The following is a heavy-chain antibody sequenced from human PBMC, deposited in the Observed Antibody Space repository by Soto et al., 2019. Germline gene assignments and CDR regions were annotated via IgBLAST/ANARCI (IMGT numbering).Heavy chain of an antibody. J-gene: IGHJ6*03. CDR2: ISAYNGNT. V-gene: IGHV1-18*01. CDR3: ARGYPDYDFWSGSEFPPYYMDV. D-gene: IGHD3-3*01. CDR1: GYTFTSYG. Sequence: ASVKVSCKASGYTFTSYGISWVRQAPGQGLEWMGWISAYNGNTNYAQKLQGRVTMTTDTSTSTAYMELRSLRSDDTAVYYCARGYPDYDFWSGSEFPPYYMDVCDKGTLVTVSS.